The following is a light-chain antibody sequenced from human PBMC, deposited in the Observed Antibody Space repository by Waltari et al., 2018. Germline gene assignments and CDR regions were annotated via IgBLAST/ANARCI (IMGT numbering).Light chain of an antibody. CDR3: SSYGGNNNYV. CDR2: DVF. Sequence: QSALTQPPSASGSPGQSVTISCTGTSSDIGNYYYVPWFQQHPGKAPKLIIYDVFERPSGVPDRFSGSKSGNTASLTVSGLQAEDEADYYCSSYGGNNNYVFGTGTQVTV. CDR1: SSDIGNYYY. V-gene: IGLV2-8*01. J-gene: IGLJ1*01.